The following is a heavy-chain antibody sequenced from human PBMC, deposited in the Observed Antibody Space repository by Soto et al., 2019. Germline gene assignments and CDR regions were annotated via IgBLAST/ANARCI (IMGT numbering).Heavy chain of an antibody. V-gene: IGHV3-9*01. CDR3: AKDSYYDSSRYLDA. D-gene: IGHD3-22*01. J-gene: IGHJ5*02. Sequence: GRSLRLSCAASGFTFDDYAMHWVRQAPGKGLEWVSGISWNSGTIGYADSVKGRFTISRDNAKNSLYLQMNSLRAEDTALYYCAKDSYYDSSRYLDACGEGTLVTVSS. CDR1: GFTFDDYA. CDR2: ISWNSGTI.